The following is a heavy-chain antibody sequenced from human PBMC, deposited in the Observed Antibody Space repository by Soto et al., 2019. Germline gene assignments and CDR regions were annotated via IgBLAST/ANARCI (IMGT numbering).Heavy chain of an antibody. D-gene: IGHD4-17*01. V-gene: IGHV1-69*02. CDR1: GDRFSSCT. CDR2: IIPILGIA. Sequence: GASVKVSCKDSGDRFSSCTRRWERHAHGQGLEWMGRIIPILGIANYAQKFQGRVTITADKSTSTAYMELSSLRSEDTAVYYCARADYGDYESAFDIWGQGTMVTVS. J-gene: IGHJ3*02. CDR3: ARADYGDYESAFDI.